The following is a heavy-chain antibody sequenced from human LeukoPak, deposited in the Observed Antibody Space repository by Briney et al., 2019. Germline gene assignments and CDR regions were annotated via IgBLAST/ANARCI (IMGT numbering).Heavy chain of an antibody. CDR1: GGSISSGGYY. J-gene: IGHJ4*02. CDR3: AGGIVGATSNFDY. CDR2: IYHSGST. Sequence: SETLSLTCTVSGGSISSGGYYWSWIRQPPGKGLEWIGYIYHSGSTYYNPSLKSRVTISVDRSKNQFSLKLSSVTAADTAVYYCAGGIVGATSNFDYWGQGTLVTVSS. D-gene: IGHD1-26*01. V-gene: IGHV4-30-2*01.